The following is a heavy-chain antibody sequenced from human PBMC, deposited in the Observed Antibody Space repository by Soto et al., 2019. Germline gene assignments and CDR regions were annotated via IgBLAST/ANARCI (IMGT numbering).Heavy chain of an antibody. D-gene: IGHD5-18*01. V-gene: IGHV3-74*01. CDR1: GFTFSSDW. CDR3: ARDYSSYGPFDY. J-gene: IGHJ4*02. CDR2: INTDGSAT. Sequence: HPGGSLRLSCAASGFTFSSDWMHWVRQAPGKGLVWVSRINTDGSATSYADSVRGRFTISRDNAKNTLYLQMNSLRAEDTAMYYCARDYSSYGPFDYWGQGTLVTVSS.